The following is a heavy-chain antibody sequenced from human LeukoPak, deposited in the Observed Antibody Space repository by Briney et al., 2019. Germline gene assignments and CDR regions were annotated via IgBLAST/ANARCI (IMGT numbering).Heavy chain of an antibody. CDR2: ISSSSSYR. V-gene: IGHV3-21*01. CDR1: GFTFSSYS. J-gene: IGHJ3*01. CDR3: ARDAFGL. Sequence: PAGSHRLSCAASGFTFSSYSMNWVRQAPGKGLEWVSSISSSSSYRYYADSVKGRFTISRDNAKNSLYLQMNSLRVDDTAVYYCARDAFGLWGQGTRGSDSS.